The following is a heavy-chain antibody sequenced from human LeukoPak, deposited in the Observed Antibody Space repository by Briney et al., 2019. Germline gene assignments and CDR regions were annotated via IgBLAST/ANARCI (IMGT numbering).Heavy chain of an antibody. CDR3: AKGDCSSTSCYAPADY. CDR1: GFTFRSYA. V-gene: IGHV3-23*01. CDR2: ISGNGGGT. J-gene: IGHJ4*02. D-gene: IGHD2-2*01. Sequence: GGSLTLSCAPSGFTFRSYAMSWVRQAPGKGLEWVSAISGNGGGTYYADSVKGRFTISRDNSKNTLYLQMNSLRAEDTAVYYCAKGDCSSTSCYAPADYWGQGTVASVS.